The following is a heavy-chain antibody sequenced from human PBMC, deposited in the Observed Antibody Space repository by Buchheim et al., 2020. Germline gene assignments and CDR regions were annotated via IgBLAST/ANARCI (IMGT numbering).Heavy chain of an antibody. J-gene: IGHJ6*02. CDR3: ARESVAAINYYYYGMDV. CDR1: GGSVSSGSYY. Sequence: QVQLQESGPGLVKPSETLSLTCTVSGGSVSSGSYYWSWIRQPPGKGLEWIGYIYYSGSTNYNPSLKSRVTISVDTSKNQFFLKLSSVTAADTAVYYCARESVAAINYYYYGMDVWGQGTT. V-gene: IGHV4-61*01. D-gene: IGHD2-15*01. CDR2: IYYSGST.